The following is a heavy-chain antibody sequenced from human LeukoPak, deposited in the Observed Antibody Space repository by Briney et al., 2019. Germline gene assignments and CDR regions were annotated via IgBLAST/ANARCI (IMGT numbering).Heavy chain of an antibody. CDR3: AINDGSGSYYKSDY. V-gene: IGHV4-39*01. Sequence: SETLSLTCTVSGGSISNTNYYWGCIRQPPGKGLEWIGSIYYSGSTYYNPSLKSRVTMSVDTSKNQFSLKLRSVTAADTAVYYCAINDGSGSYYKSDYWGQGALVTVSS. CDR1: GGSISNTNYY. D-gene: IGHD3-10*01. CDR2: IYYSGST. J-gene: IGHJ4*02.